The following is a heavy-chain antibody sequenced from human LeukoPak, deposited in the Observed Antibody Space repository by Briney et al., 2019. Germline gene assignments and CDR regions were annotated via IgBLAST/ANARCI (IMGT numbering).Heavy chain of an antibody. J-gene: IGHJ3*02. V-gene: IGHV3-23*01. CDR1: FTISSYA. CDR3: AKVRNYDSSAYYWNDAFDI. D-gene: IGHD3-22*01. CDR2: ISGSDGNT. Sequence: GGSLRLSCAASFTISSYATTWVRLAPGKGLEWVSSISGSDGNTHCADPVKGRFTISRDNSKNTLYLQMDTLRAEDTAVYYCAKVRNYDSSAYYWNDAFDIWGQGTKVTVSS.